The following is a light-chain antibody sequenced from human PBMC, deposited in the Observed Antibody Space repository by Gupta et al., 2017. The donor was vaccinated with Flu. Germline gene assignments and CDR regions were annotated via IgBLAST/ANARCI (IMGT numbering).Light chain of an antibody. CDR3: QSFDTNNRV. CDR2: EDN. CDR1: SGSIASNF. V-gene: IGLV6-57*03. J-gene: IGLJ2*01. Sequence: NLMLTQPASVSKVPGKTLTISGTRSSGSIASNFVQWFQQLPGSAPTTVIYEDNQRPSGVPDRFSGSIDYFSNSASLTISGLKTEDEADYYCQSFDTNNRVFGGGTKLTVL.